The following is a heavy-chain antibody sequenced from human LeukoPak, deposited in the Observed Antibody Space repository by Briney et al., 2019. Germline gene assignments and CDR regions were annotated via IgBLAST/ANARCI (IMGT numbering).Heavy chain of an antibody. D-gene: IGHD3-16*02. CDR1: GDSISSGDYY. CDR3: AREAYFVSSCDY. Sequence: SETLSLTCTVSGDSISSGDYYWSWIRQPAGKGLEWIGSIYHSGSTYYNPSLKSRVTISVDTSKNQFSLKLSSVTAADTAVYYCAREAYFVSSCDYWGQGTLVTVSS. V-gene: IGHV4-38-2*02. J-gene: IGHJ4*02. CDR2: IYHSGST.